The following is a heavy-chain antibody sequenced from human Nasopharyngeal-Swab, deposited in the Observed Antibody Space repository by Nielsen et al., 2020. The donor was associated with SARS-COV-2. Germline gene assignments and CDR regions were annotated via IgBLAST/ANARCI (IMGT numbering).Heavy chain of an antibody. Sequence: GESLKISCAASGFTFSSYAMNWVRQAPGKGLEWVAVIAYDGSNKYYADSVKGRFTISRDNSKNPLYLQMNSLRAEDTAVYYCARDMGWSWSYYGYFDLWGRGTLVTVSS. CDR3: ARDMGWSWSYYGYFDL. J-gene: IGHJ2*01. CDR2: IAYDGSNK. V-gene: IGHV3-30-3*01. D-gene: IGHD1-26*01. CDR1: GFTFSSYA.